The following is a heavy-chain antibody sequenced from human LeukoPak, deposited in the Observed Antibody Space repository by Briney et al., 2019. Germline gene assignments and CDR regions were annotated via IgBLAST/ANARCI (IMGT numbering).Heavy chain of an antibody. D-gene: IGHD1-7*01. Sequence: GGSLRLSCAASGFXVSNNYISWVRQPPGKGLEWVAVIYSGGNTYYADSVTDRFTISRDNSKNTLYLQMNSLRVEDTAVYYCARAYDWNYLYWGQGALVTVSS. J-gene: IGHJ4*02. V-gene: IGHV3-66*01. CDR3: ARAYDWNYLY. CDR1: GFXVSNNY. CDR2: IYSGGNT.